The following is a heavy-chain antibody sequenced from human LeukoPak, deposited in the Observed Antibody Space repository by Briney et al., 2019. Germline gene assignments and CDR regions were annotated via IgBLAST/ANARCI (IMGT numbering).Heavy chain of an antibody. J-gene: IGHJ5*02. CDR2: IYYSGST. CDR1: GDSISRNSNY. Sequence: SETLSLTRTVSGDSISRNSNYWGWIRQPPGKGLEWIGSIYYSGSTYYNPSLKSRVTISGDTSKNQFFLKLSSVTAADTAVYYCARGFGWLDPWGQGTLVTVSS. D-gene: IGHD3-10*01. CDR3: ARGFGWLDP. V-gene: IGHV4-39*07.